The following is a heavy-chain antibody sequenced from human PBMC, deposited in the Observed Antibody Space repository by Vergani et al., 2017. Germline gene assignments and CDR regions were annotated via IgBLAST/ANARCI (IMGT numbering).Heavy chain of an antibody. Sequence: EVQLLESGGGLVQPGGSLRLSCAASGFTFSSYAMSWVRQAPGKGLEWVSAISGSGGSTYYADSVKGRFTISRDNSKNTLYLQMNSLRAEDTAVYYCAKAKVLLWFGESQDDAFDIWGQGTMVTVSS. CDR3: AKAKVLLWFGESQDDAFDI. V-gene: IGHV3-23*01. J-gene: IGHJ3*02. CDR2: ISGSGGST. D-gene: IGHD3-10*01. CDR1: GFTFSSYA.